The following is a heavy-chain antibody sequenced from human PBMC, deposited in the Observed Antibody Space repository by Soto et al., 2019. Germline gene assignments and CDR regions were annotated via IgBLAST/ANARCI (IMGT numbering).Heavy chain of an antibody. CDR2: IWYDGSNK. CDR3: ARDLDFGGGDYYYGMDV. D-gene: IGHD3-10*01. V-gene: IGHV3-33*01. CDR1: GFTFSSYG. Sequence: QVQLVDSGGGVVQPGRSLRLSCAASGFTFSSYGMHWVRQAPGKVLEWVAVIWYDGSNKYYADSVKGRFTISRDNSKNTLYLQMHSLRAEDTALYYCARDLDFGGGDYYYGMDVWGQGTTVTVSS. J-gene: IGHJ6*02.